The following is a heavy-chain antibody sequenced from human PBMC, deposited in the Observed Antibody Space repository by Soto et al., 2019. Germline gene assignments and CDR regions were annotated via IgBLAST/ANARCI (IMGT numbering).Heavy chain of an antibody. CDR2: ISGSGGST. J-gene: IGHJ4*02. V-gene: IGHV3-23*01. CDR3: AKATIFGVVINYFDY. Sequence: GGSLRLSCAASGFTFSSYAMSWVRQAPGKGLEWVSAISGSGGSTYYADSVKGRFTISRDNSKNTLYLQMNSLRAEDTAVYYCAKATIFGVVINYFDYWGQGTLVTVSS. D-gene: IGHD3-3*01. CDR1: GFTFSSYA.